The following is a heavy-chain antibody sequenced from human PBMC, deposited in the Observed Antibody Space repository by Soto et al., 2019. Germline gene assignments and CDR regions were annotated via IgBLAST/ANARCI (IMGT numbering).Heavy chain of an antibody. V-gene: IGHV3-64*01. CDR1: GFTFSSYA. Sequence: EVQLVESGGGLVQPGGSLRLSCAASGFTFSSYAMHWVRQAPGKGLEYVSAISSNGGSTYYANSVKGRFTISRDNSKNTLYLQMGSLRAENMAVYYCARLNGGGGAFDIWGQGTMVTVSS. D-gene: IGHD2-8*01. CDR3: ARLNGGGGAFDI. J-gene: IGHJ3*02. CDR2: ISSNGGST.